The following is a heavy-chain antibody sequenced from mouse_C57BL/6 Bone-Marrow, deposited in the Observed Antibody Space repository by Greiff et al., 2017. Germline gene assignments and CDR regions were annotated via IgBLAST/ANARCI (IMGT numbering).Heavy chain of an antibody. CDR3: ATVYDGYDDY. CDR1: GYSFTGYY. Sequence: EVKVVESGPELVKPGASVKISCKASGYSFTGYYMNWVKQSPEKSLEWIGEINPSTGGTTYNQKFKAKATLTVDKSSSTAYMQLKSLTSEDSAVYYCATVYDGYDDYWGQGTTLTVSS. V-gene: IGHV1-42*01. D-gene: IGHD2-2*01. J-gene: IGHJ2*01. CDR2: INPSTGGT.